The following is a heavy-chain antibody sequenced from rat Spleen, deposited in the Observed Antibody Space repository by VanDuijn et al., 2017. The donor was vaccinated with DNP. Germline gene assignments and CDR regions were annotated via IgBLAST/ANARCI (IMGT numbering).Heavy chain of an antibody. CDR1: GFPFSDYF. J-gene: IGHJ4*01. CDR2: IRHDGGGP. Sequence: EVRLVESGGGLVQPGRSLKLSCAASGFPFSDYFMAWVRQAPNKGLEWVASIRHDGGGPFYGDSVKGRFTISRENAKTTLYLQMNSLRSEDTATYYCASFNWPAPWGQGTSVTVSS. CDR3: ASFNWPAP. D-gene: IGHD3-6*01. V-gene: IGHV5-22*01.